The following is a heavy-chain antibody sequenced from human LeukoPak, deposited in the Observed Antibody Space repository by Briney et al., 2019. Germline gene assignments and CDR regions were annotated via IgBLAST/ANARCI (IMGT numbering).Heavy chain of an antibody. D-gene: IGHD6-13*01. CDR3: ARGSSSWYPIEH. Sequence: PGGSLRLSCAASGFTFSSYAMHWVRQAPGKGLEWVAVISYDGATTYYADSVKGRFTISRDNSKNTLYLQMNSLRAENTAMYYCARGSSSWYPIEHWGQGTLVTVFS. J-gene: IGHJ1*01. CDR1: GFTFSSYA. V-gene: IGHV3-30*01. CDR2: ISYDGATT.